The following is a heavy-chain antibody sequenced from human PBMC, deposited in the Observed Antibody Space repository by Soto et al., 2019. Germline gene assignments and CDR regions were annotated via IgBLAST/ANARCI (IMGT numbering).Heavy chain of an antibody. Sequence: SETLSLTCTVSGGSITDYYWSWIRQSPGKGLEWIGFISYNGNTKYNPYLSSRVTISADTSKNQFSLKLSSVTATDTAVYYCARHYCSSSPTCFYFDHWGQGVLVTVSS. CDR1: GGSITDYY. V-gene: IGHV4-59*08. J-gene: IGHJ4*02. D-gene: IGHD2-2*01. CDR3: ARHYCSSSPTCFYFDH. CDR2: ISYNGNT.